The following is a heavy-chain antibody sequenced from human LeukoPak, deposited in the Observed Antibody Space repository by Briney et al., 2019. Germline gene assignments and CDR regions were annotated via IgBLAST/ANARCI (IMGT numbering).Heavy chain of an antibody. V-gene: IGHV3-21*01. Sequence: GGSLRLSCAASGFTFSSYSMNWVRQAPGKGLEWVSSISSSSSYIYYADSVKGRFTISRDNAKNSLYLQMNSLRAEVTAVYYCARDWDSSGPYYFDYWGQGTLVTVSS. CDR2: ISSSSSYI. CDR1: GFTFSSYS. CDR3: ARDWDSSGPYYFDY. D-gene: IGHD6-19*01. J-gene: IGHJ4*02.